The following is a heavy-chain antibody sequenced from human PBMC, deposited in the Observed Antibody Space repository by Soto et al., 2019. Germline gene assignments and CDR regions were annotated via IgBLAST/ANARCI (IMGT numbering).Heavy chain of an antibody. Sequence: RRLSCAASGFTISSNAMYWVRQAPGKGLEWVSGISERGDTTHYADSVKGRSTISRDTSKNTLYLQLNTLRADDTAVYYCAKDKPGTTSFDYWGQGTLVTVSS. CDR2: ISERGDTT. J-gene: IGHJ4*02. CDR1: GFTISSNA. CDR3: AKDKPGTTSFDY. V-gene: IGHV3-23*01. D-gene: IGHD1-1*01.